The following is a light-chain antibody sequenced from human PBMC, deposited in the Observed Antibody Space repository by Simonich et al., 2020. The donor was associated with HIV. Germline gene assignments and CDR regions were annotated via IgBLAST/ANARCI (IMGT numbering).Light chain of an antibody. CDR1: HSISSA. CDR2: AAS. CDR3: QQSYSTLLT. V-gene: IGKV1-39*01. J-gene: IGKJ4*01. Sequence: DIQMTQSPSSLSASVGDRVTITCRASHSISSALNWYQQKPGKAPKLRIYAASSLKSGVPSRFSGSGSGTDFTLTISSLQPEDFATYYCQQSYSTLLTFGGGTKVEIK.